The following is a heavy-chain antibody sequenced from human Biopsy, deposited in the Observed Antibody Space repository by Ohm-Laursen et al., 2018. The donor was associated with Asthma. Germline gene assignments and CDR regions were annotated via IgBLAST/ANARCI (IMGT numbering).Heavy chain of an antibody. D-gene: IGHD4-17*01. V-gene: IGHV1-24*01. CDR1: GYSLTDLS. CDR3: ASNFPKDYVRYNFQF. CDR2: HDHEEGGT. Sequence: ASVKVSCKISGYSLTDLSMHWVRQAPGQGLEWMGGHDHEEGGTVNARRFQGRVTMTEDTSTDTAYMELSSLSSDDTAVYYCASNFPKDYVRYNFQFWGQGTLVTVSS. J-gene: IGHJ4*02.